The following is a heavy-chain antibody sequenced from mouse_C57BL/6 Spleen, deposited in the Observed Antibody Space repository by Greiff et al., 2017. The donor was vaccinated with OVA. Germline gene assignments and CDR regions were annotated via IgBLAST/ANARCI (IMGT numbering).Heavy chain of an antibody. CDR1: GYAFTNYL. D-gene: IGHD1-1*02. CDR2: INPGSGGT. V-gene: IGHV1-54*01. Sequence: QMQLKQSGAELVRPGTSVKVSCKASGYAFTNYLIEWVKQRPGLGLEWIGVINPGSGGTNYNEKFKGKATLTADKSSSTAYMQLSSLTSEDSAVYFCARFGNSFDYWGQGTTLTVSS. CDR3: ARFGNSFDY. J-gene: IGHJ2*01.